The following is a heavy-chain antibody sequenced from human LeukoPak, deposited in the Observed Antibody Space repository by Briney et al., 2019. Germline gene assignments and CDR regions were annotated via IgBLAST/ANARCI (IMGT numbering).Heavy chain of an antibody. D-gene: IGHD6-13*01. V-gene: IGHV3-64D*06. J-gene: IGHJ5*02. CDR2: ISSNGGST. CDR1: GFIFSDSW. CDR3: VKDLSSSSWYEYWFDP. Sequence: PGGSLRLSCTVSGFIFSDSWMAWIRQAPGKGLEYVSAISSNGGSTYYADSVKGRFTISRDNSKNTLYLQMSSLRAEDTAVYYCVKDLSSSSWYEYWFDPWGQGTLVTVSS.